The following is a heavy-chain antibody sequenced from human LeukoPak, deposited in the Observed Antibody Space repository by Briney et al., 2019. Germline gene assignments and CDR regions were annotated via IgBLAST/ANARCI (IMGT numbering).Heavy chain of an antibody. CDR1: GFTFSSYW. J-gene: IGHJ3*02. V-gene: IGHV3-74*01. Sequence: GGSLRLSCAASGFTFSSYWMHWVRQAPGKGLVRVSRINSDGSSTSYADSVKGRFTISRDNAKNTLYLQMNSLRAEDTAVYYCARALGGAFDIWGQGTMVTVSS. CDR3: ARALGGAFDI. CDR2: INSDGSST.